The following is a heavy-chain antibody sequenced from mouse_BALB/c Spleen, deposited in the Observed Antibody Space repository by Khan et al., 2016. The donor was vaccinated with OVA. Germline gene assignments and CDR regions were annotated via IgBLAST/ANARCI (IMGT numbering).Heavy chain of an antibody. J-gene: IGHJ2*01. Sequence: EVQLQESGPGLVKPSQSLSLTCTVTGYSITSGYGWNWIRQFPGNKLDWMVYISYRGSTNYNPSLNIRISITRDTSKNQFFLQLNSVTNEDIATYYCARTARIKYWGQGTTRTVSA. CDR3: ARTARIKY. CDR2: ISYRGST. D-gene: IGHD1-2*01. V-gene: IGHV3-2*02. CDR1: GYSITSGYG.